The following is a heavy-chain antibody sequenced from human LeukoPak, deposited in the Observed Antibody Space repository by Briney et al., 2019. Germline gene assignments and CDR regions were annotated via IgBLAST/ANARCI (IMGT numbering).Heavy chain of an antibody. CDR3: ARQSNDYGDYYGYYFDY. Sequence: SETLSLTCTVSGGSISSSSYYWGWIRQPPGKGLEWIGSIYYSGSTYYNPSLKSRVTISVDTSKNQFSLKLSSVTAADTAVYYCARQSNDYGDYYGYYFDYWGQGTLVTVSS. V-gene: IGHV4-39*01. CDR1: GGSISSSSYY. CDR2: IYYSGST. J-gene: IGHJ4*02. D-gene: IGHD4-17*01.